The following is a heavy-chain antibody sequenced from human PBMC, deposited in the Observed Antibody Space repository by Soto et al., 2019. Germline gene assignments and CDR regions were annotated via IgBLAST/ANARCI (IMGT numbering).Heavy chain of an antibody. Sequence: EVQLVESGGGLVKPGGSLRLSCAASGFTFSSYSMNWVRQAPGKGLEWVSSISSSSSYIYYADSVKGRFTISRDNAKNSLYLQMNRLRAEDTAVYYCARGGIPAAGTGFDPWGQGTLVTVSS. CDR3: ARGGIPAAGTGFDP. J-gene: IGHJ5*02. V-gene: IGHV3-21*01. D-gene: IGHD6-13*01. CDR2: ISSSSSYI. CDR1: GFTFSSYS.